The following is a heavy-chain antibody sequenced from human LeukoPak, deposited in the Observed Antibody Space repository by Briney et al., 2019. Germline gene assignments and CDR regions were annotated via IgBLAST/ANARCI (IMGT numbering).Heavy chain of an antibody. CDR2: ISGSGGST. Sequence: GGSLRLSCAASGFTGNSNYMSWVRQAPGKGLEWVSAISGSGGSTYYADSVKGRFTISRDTSKNTLYLQMNSLRAEDTAVYYCAKAVDTAMVESLDSWGQGTLVAVSS. D-gene: IGHD5-18*01. J-gene: IGHJ4*02. CDR3: AKAVDTAMVESLDS. CDR1: GFTGNSNY. V-gene: IGHV3-23*01.